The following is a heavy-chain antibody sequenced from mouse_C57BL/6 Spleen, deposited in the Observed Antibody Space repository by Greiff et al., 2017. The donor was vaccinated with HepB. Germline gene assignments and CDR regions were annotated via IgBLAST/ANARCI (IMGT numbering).Heavy chain of an antibody. J-gene: IGHJ4*01. V-gene: IGHV2-9-1*01. D-gene: IGHD3-1*01. CDR2: IWTGGGT. Sequence: VKLMESGPGLVAPSQSLSITCTVSGFSLTSYAISWVRQPPGKGLEWLGVIWTGGGTNYNSALKSRLSISKDNSKSQVFLKMNSLQTDDTARYYCARNGGLPSYYAMDYWGQGTSVTVSS. CDR3: ARNGGLPSYYAMDY. CDR1: GFSLTSYA.